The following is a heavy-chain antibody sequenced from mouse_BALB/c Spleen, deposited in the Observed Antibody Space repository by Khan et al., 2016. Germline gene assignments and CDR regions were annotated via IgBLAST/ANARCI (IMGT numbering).Heavy chain of an antibody. D-gene: IGHD2-14*01. CDR1: GFTFSSYA. V-gene: IGHV5-9-3*01. Sequence: EVELVESGGALVKPGGSLKLSCAASGFTFSSYAMSWVRQTPEKRLEWVASIGSGGSYTNYPDSVKGRFTISRDNAKHTLYLPMSGLRSEDTAMYYCSRRCYYDRYDDYPMDYWGQGTSVTVSS. J-gene: IGHJ4*01. CDR3: SRRCYYDRYDDYPMDY. CDR2: IGSGGSYT.